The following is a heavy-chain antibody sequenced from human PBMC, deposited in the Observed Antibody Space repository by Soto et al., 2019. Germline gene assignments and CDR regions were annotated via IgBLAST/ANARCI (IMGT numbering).Heavy chain of an antibody. Sequence: GASVKVSCKASGYTFTSYAMNWVRQAPGQGLEWMGWINTNTANPTYAQGFTGRFVFSLDTSVSTAYLQICSLKAEDTAVYYCARDSWGALTGYSSYYYYGMDVWGQGTTVTVSS. CDR2: INTNTANP. V-gene: IGHV7-4-1*01. CDR3: ARDSWGALTGYSSYYYYGMDV. CDR1: GYTFTSYA. J-gene: IGHJ6*02. D-gene: IGHD3-9*01.